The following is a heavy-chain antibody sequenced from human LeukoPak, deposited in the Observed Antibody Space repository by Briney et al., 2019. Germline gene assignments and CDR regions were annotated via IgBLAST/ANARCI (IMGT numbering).Heavy chain of an antibody. D-gene: IGHD4-17*01. J-gene: IGHJ4*02. CDR1: GGTFSIYA. CDR3: ARDGYGDFHFDY. CDR2: IIPIFGTA. V-gene: IGHV1-69*13. Sequence: ASVKVSCKASGGTFSIYAISWVRQAPGQGLEWMGGIIPIFGTANYAQKFQGRVTITADESTNTAYMELSSLRSEDTAVYYCARDGYGDFHFDYWGQGTLVTVSS.